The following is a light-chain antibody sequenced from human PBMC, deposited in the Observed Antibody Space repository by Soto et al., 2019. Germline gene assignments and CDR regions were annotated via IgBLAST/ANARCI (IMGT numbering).Light chain of an antibody. V-gene: IGKV4-1*01. CDR2: WAS. CDR3: QQYYDTPST. J-gene: IGKJ1*01. Sequence: DIVMTQSPDSLAVSLGERATINCKSSQSVLYSSNNNNYIAWYQQKPGQPPKLIIYWASTRESGVPDRFSGSGSGTDFTLTISSLQAEDVAIYYCQQYYDTPSTFGQGTKGDIK. CDR1: QSVLYSSNNNNY.